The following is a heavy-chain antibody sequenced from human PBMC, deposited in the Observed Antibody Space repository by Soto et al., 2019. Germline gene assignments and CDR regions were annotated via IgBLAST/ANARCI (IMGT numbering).Heavy chain of an antibody. V-gene: IGHV4-59*01. J-gene: IGHJ6*02. Sequence: QVQLRESGPGLVKPSETLSLTCTVSGGSISSYYWSWIRQLPGKGLEWIGYIYYSGITNYNPSLKSRVTISVDTSKNQFSLKLSSVTAADTAVYYCARYKSNYYYGMDVWGQGTTVTVSS. CDR1: GGSISSYY. CDR3: ARYKSNYYYGMDV. CDR2: IYYSGIT. D-gene: IGHD1-20*01.